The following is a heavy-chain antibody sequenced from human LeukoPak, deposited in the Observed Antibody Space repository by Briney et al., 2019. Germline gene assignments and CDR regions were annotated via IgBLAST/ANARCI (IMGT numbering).Heavy chain of an antibody. CDR2: IYYSGST. D-gene: IGHD2-15*01. Sequence: SETLSLTCTVSGGSISSYYWGWIRQPPGKGLEWIGSIYYSGSTYYNPSLRSRVTISVDTSKNQFSLKLSSVTAADTAVYYCARDSLQYAIPHCSGGSCTTAGDYWGQGTLVTVSS. CDR3: ARDSLQYAIPHCSGGSCTTAGDY. J-gene: IGHJ4*02. CDR1: GGSISSYY. V-gene: IGHV4-39*02.